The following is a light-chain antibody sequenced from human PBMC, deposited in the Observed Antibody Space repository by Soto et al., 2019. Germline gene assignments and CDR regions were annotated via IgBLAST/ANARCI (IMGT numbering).Light chain of an antibody. CDR3: QQYNNWPWT. CDR1: QTVSTN. V-gene: IGKV3-15*01. Sequence: EMLMTQSPATLSVSPGERATLSCRASQTVSTNLAWYQQKPGQAPRLLLYGASTRAAGIPATFSGSGSGTEFTLTISSLQSEDFAVYYCQQYNNWPWTFGQGTKVEIK. J-gene: IGKJ1*01. CDR2: GAS.